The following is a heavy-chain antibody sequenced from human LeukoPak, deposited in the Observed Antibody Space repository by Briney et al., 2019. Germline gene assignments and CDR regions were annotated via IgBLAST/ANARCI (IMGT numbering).Heavy chain of an antibody. CDR1: GYTFTGYY. D-gene: IGHD3-22*01. J-gene: IGHJ4*02. Sequence: ASVKVSCKASGYTFTGYYMHWVRPAPGQGLEWLGWINPNSGGTNYAQKFQGRVTMTRDTSISTVYMELSRLRSDDTAVYYCARGAHYHDSSEGSDYWGQGTLVTVSS. V-gene: IGHV1-2*02. CDR2: INPNSGGT. CDR3: ARGAHYHDSSEGSDY.